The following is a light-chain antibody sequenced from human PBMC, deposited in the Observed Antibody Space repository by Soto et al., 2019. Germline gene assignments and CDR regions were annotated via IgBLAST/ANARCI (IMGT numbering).Light chain of an antibody. CDR3: QQYGSSRWT. V-gene: IGKV3-20*01. J-gene: IGKJ1*01. CDR1: QNVSSSY. Sequence: EIVLSQSPASLSVSQGERVTLSCRASQNVSSSYLAWYQQKPGQAPRLVIYGASSRTTGIPDRFSGSGSGTDFTLTISRLEPEDFAVYYCQQYGSSRWTFGQGTKVAIK. CDR2: GAS.